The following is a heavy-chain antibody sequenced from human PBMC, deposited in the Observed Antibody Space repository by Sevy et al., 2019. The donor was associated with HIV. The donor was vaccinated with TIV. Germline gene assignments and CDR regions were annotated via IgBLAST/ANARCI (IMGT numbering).Heavy chain of an antibody. Sequence: SETLSLTCTVSGGSISSYYWSWIRQPPGKGLEWIGYIYYSGSTNYNPSLKSRVTISVDTSKNQFSLKRSSVTAADTAVYYCARFLPGDFHDAFDIWGQGTMVTVSS. CDR1: GGSISSYY. CDR3: ARFLPGDFHDAFDI. V-gene: IGHV4-59*01. J-gene: IGHJ3*02. CDR2: IYYSGST. D-gene: IGHD4-17*01.